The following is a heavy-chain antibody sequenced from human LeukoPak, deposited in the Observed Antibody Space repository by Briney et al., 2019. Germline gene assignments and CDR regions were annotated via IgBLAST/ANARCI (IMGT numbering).Heavy chain of an antibody. Sequence: SETLSLTCTVSGGSISSYYWSWIRQPPGKGLEWIGYIYYSGSTNYNPSLKSRATISVDTSKNQFSLKLSSVTAADTAVYYCARDGGVATIWNAFDIWGQGTMVTVSS. CDR2: IYYSGST. CDR3: ARDGGVATIWNAFDI. V-gene: IGHV4-59*12. CDR1: GGSISSYY. D-gene: IGHD5-12*01. J-gene: IGHJ3*02.